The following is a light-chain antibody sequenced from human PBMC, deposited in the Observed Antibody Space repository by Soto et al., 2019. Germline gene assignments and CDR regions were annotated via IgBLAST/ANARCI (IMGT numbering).Light chain of an antibody. V-gene: IGKV3-11*01. Sequence: EIVLTQSPATLSLSPGERATLSCRASQNVYNYLAWYQQKPGQAPRLLIYDASTRATGIPARFSGSGSGTDFTLTISSLQSEDFAVYYCQQYNNWPRTFGQGTKV. CDR2: DAS. CDR3: QQYNNWPRT. CDR1: QNVYNY. J-gene: IGKJ1*01.